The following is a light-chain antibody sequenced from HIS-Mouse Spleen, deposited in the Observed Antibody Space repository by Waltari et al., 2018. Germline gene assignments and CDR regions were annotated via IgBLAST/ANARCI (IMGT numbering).Light chain of an antibody. CDR3: CSYAGSSTWV. Sequence: QSALTQPASVSGSPGQSITISCTGTSRDGGSYNLVSLYQQHPGKAPKLMIYEGSKRPSGVSNRFSGSKSGNTASLTISGLQAEDEADYYCCSYAGSSTWVFGGGTKLTVL. J-gene: IGLJ3*02. V-gene: IGLV2-23*01. CDR1: SRDGGSYNL. CDR2: EGS.